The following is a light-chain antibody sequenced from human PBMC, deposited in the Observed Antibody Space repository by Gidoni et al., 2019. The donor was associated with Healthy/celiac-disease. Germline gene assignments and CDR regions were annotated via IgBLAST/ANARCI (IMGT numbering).Light chain of an antibody. J-gene: IGKJ4*01. V-gene: IGKV1-5*03. CDR2: KAS. CDR3: QQYNSYPST. Sequence: DIQMTQSPSTLSASVGDRVPITCRASQSISSWLAWYQQKPGKAPKLLIYKASSLESGVPSRFSGSGSGTEFTLTISSLQPDDFATYYCQQYNSYPSTFGGGTKVEIK. CDR1: QSISSW.